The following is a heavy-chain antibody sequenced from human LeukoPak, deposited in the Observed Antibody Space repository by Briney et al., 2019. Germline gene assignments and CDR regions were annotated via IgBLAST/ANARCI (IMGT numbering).Heavy chain of an antibody. V-gene: IGHV4-39*07. CDR1: GGSIINSSSNYY. CDR3: TRRQTGTTWDF. J-gene: IGHJ4*02. Sequence: SETLSLACIVSGGSIINSSSNYYWGWIRQPPGKGLEWIGTLSHSGNTYYNPSLKSRVTISADTSKNQFSLKVSSVTAADTAVYYCTRRQTGTTWDFWGQGTLVTVSS. D-gene: IGHD1-14*01. CDR2: LSHSGNT.